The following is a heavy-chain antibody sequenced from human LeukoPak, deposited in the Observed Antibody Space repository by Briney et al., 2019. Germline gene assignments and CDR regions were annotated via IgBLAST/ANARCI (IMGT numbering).Heavy chain of an antibody. CDR3: ARSNQADDY. CDR1: GFTLSSYW. CDR2: INPCGSSI. J-gene: IGHJ4*02. Sequence: LPGSSLRLSCAASGFTLSSYWMHSVPQVPGKGLVWVARINPCGSSITYAHSVKGRFTIPRDNAKNTVYLQMDSLRAEDTGMYYCARSNQADDYWGQGTLVTVSS. D-gene: IGHD1-14*01. V-gene: IGHV3-74*01.